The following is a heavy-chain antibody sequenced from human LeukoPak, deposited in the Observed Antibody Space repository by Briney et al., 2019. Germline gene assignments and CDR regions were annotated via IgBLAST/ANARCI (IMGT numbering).Heavy chain of an antibody. Sequence: PGRSLRLSCAASGFTFSSYGMHWVRQVPGKGLEWVAVIWYDGSNKYYADSVKGRFTISRDNSKNTLYLQMNSLRAEDTAVYYCARDLNYGDDAFDIWGQGTMVTVSS. CDR2: IWYDGSNK. CDR1: GFTFSSYG. D-gene: IGHD4-17*01. V-gene: IGHV3-33*01. J-gene: IGHJ3*02. CDR3: ARDLNYGDDAFDI.